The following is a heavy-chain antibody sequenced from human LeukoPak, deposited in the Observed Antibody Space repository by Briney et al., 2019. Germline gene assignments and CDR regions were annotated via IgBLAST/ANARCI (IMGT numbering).Heavy chain of an antibody. CDR2: ISYDGSKK. CDR3: ARDPDSDNAWGWFDS. CDR1: GFTFSSYD. V-gene: IGHV3-30*03. Sequence: GRSLRLSCAASGFTFSSYDMHWVRQAPGKGLEWVAVISYDGSKKYYADSVKGRFTISRDNSKNTLYVQMNSLRAEDTAVYYCARDPDSDNAWGWFDSWGQGTVVTVSS. D-gene: IGHD3-16*01. J-gene: IGHJ5*01.